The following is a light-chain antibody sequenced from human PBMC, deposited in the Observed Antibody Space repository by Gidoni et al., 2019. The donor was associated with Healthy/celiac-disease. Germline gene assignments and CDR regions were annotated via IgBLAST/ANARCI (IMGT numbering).Light chain of an antibody. CDR3: AAWDDSLSGRV. CDR2: SNN. Sequence: QSVLTQPPSASGTPGQRVTISCSGSSSNIGSNYVYWYQQLPATAPRLLIYSNNQRPSGVPDRFSGSKSGTSASLALSGLRSEDEADYYCAAWDDSLSGRVFGGGTKLTVL. J-gene: IGLJ2*01. V-gene: IGLV1-47*02. CDR1: SSNIGSNY.